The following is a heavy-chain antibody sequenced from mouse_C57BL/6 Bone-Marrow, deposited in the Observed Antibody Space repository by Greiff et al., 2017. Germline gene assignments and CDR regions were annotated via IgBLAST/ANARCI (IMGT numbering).Heavy chain of an antibody. CDR2: IWRGGST. V-gene: IGHV2-5*01. CDR3: AKNGGYSWYFDV. Sequence: VKLVESGPGLVQPSQSLSITCTVSGFSLTSYGVHWVRQSPGKGLEWLGVIWRGGSTDYNAAFMSRLSITKDNSKSQVFFKMNSLQADDTAIYYCAKNGGYSWYFDVWGTGTTVTVSS. CDR1: GFSLTSYG. D-gene: IGHD2-3*01. J-gene: IGHJ1*03.